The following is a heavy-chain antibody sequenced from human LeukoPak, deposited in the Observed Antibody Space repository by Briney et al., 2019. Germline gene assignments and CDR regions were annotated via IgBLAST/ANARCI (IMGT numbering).Heavy chain of an antibody. J-gene: IGHJ4*02. CDR2: IIPILGIA. CDR1: GGTFSSYA. Sequence: GASVKVSCKASGGTFSSYAISWVRQAPGQGLEWMGRIIPILGIANYAQKFQGRVTITADKSTSTAYMELSSLRSEDTAVYYCARDHAGYSSSWEEYWGQGTLVTVSS. CDR3: ARDHAGYSSSWEEY. V-gene: IGHV1-69*04. D-gene: IGHD6-13*01.